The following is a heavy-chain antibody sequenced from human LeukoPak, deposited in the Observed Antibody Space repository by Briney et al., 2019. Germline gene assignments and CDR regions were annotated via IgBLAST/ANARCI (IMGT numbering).Heavy chain of an antibody. CDR2: MNPTSGDT. Sequence: ASVTVSCKASGYTFSYYDVNWVRQAPGQGLEWMGWMNPTSGDTGYAQKFQGRVTMTRSMSKNTAYMELSRLRSEDTAVYFCARVVMKAFYYYYMDVWGKGTTIIISS. V-gene: IGHV1-8*01. CDR3: ARVVMKAFYYYYMDV. CDR1: GYTFSYYD. J-gene: IGHJ6*03. D-gene: IGHD2-21*01.